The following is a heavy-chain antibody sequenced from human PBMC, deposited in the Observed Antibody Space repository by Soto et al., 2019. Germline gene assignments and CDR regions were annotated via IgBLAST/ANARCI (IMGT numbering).Heavy chain of an antibody. CDR1: GFTFSSYW. V-gene: IGHV3-74*01. J-gene: IGHJ6*03. D-gene: IGHD3-16*01. CDR2: INSDGSST. Sequence: EVQLVESGGGLVQPGGSLRLSCAASGFTFSSYWMHWVRQAPGKGLVWVSRINSDGSSTSYADSVKGRFTISRDKAKNTVYVQRKGLRAENRAVYYGASWGGGYYYYYMDVWGKGTTVTVSS. CDR3: ASWGGGYYYYYMDV.